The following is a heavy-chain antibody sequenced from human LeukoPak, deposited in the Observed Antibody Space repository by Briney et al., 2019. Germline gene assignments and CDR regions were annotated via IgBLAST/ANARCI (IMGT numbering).Heavy chain of an antibody. J-gene: IGHJ4*02. CDR3: ARDLGYCTNGVCYPDY. CDR1: GFTFSSYW. CDR2: IKQDGSEK. V-gene: IGHV3-7*01. Sequence: GGSLRLSCAASGFTFSSYWMSWVRQAPGKGLEWVANIKQDGSEKYYVDSVKGRFTISRDNAKNSLYLRMNSLRAEDTAVYYCARDLGYCTNGVCYPDYWGQGTLVTVSS. D-gene: IGHD2-8*01.